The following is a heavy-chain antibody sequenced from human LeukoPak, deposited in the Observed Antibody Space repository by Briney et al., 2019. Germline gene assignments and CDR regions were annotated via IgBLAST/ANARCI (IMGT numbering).Heavy chain of an antibody. Sequence: VSCKXXGYTLTELSMHWVRQAPGKGLEWMGGFDPEDGETIYAQKFQGRVTMTEDTSTDTAYMELSSLRSEDTAVYYCATRTGGGYYYWGQGTLVTVSS. V-gene: IGHV1-24*01. J-gene: IGHJ4*02. CDR3: ATRTGGGYYY. D-gene: IGHD2-21*01. CDR2: FDPEDGET. CDR1: GYTLTELS.